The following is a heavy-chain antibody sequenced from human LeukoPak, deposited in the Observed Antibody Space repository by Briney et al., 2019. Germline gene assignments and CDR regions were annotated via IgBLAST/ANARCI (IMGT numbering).Heavy chain of an antibody. CDR1: GYSFTNQW. Sequence: GESLKISCKCSGYSFTNQWIGWLRQMHGKGREWIGIIYPGDSDTRYSPSFQGQVTISADKSISTAYLQWSSLKASDTAMYYCATYAGTSSKYFHHWGQGTLVTVSS. D-gene: IGHD3-10*01. CDR2: IYPGDSDT. CDR3: ATYAGTSSKYFHH. V-gene: IGHV5-51*03. J-gene: IGHJ1*01.